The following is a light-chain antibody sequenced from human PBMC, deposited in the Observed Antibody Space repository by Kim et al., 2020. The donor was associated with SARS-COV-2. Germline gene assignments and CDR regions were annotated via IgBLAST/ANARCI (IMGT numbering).Light chain of an antibody. CDR1: SSNIGNNY. CDR3: GTWDSSLSAYV. CDR2: DNN. Sequence: GQKVTISCSGSSSNIGNNYVSWYQQLPGTAPKLLIYDNNKRPSGIPDRFSGYKSGTSATLGITGLQTGDEADYYCGTWDSSLSAYVFGTGTKVTVL. J-gene: IGLJ1*01. V-gene: IGLV1-51*01.